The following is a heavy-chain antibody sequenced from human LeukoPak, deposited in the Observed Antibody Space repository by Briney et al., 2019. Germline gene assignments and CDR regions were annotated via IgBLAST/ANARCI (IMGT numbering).Heavy chain of an antibody. Sequence: GGSLRLSCAASGFTFSSYWMSWVRQAPGKGLEWVANIKEDGSAKYYVDSVKGRFTISRDNAKSSLYLQMNSPRAEDTAVYYCARDSPGYGGYVRWGQGTLVTVSS. CDR2: IKEDGSAK. D-gene: IGHD5-12*01. J-gene: IGHJ4*02. V-gene: IGHV3-7*01. CDR1: GFTFSSYW. CDR3: ARDSPGYGGYVR.